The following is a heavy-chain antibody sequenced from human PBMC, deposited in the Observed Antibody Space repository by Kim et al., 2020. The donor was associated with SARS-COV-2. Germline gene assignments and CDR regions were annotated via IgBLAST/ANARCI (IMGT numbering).Heavy chain of an antibody. CDR3: ARHTDHGYSGYDYMGGTYYFDY. CDR1: GGSISSSSYY. Sequence: SETLSLTCTASGGSISSSSYYWGWIRQPPGKGLEWIGSIYYSGSTYYNPSLKSRVTISVDTSKNQFSLKLSSVTAADTAEYHCARHTDHGYSGYDYMGGTYYFDYWGQGTLVTVSS. D-gene: IGHD5-12*01. CDR2: IYYSGST. J-gene: IGHJ4*02. V-gene: IGHV4-39*01.